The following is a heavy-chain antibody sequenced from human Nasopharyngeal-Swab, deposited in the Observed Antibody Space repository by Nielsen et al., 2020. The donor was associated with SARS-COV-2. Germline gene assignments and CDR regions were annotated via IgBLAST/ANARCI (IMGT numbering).Heavy chain of an antibody. Sequence: ASVKVSCKASGYTFTSYDINWVRQATGQGLEWMGWMNPNSGNTGYAQKFQGRVTMTRDTSISTAYTELSSLRSEDTAVYYCARLSNYDFWSGYYAYMDVWGKGTTVTVSS. V-gene: IGHV1-8*01. J-gene: IGHJ6*03. D-gene: IGHD3-3*01. CDR1: GYTFTSYD. CDR3: ARLSNYDFWSGYYAYMDV. CDR2: MNPNSGNT.